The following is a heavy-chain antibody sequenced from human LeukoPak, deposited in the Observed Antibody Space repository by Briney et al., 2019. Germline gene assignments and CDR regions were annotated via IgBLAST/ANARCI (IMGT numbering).Heavy chain of an antibody. CDR3: ASSWMATPYGLDV. V-gene: IGHV1-18*01. CDR2: ISAYNGNT. Sequence: ASVKVSCKASGYTFISYAISWVRQAPGQGLEWMGWISAYNGNTNYAQKLHGRVTMTTDTSTSTAYMELRSLRSDDTAVYYCASSWMATPYGLDVWGQGTTVTVSS. CDR1: GYTFISYA. D-gene: IGHD5-24*01. J-gene: IGHJ6*02.